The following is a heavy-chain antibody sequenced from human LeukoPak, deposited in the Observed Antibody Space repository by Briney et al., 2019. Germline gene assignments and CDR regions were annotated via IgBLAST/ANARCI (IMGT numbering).Heavy chain of an antibody. CDR1: GGSISSSSYY. CDR2: IYYSGST. D-gene: IGHD3-16*01. Sequence: TSETLSLTCTVSGGSISSSSYYWGWIRQPPGKGLEWIGSIYYSGSTYYNPSLKSRVTISVDTSKNQFSLKLSSVTAADTAVFYCARTYDYVWGSFMPWGQGTLVTVSS. CDR3: ARTYDYVWGSFMP. V-gene: IGHV4-39*01. J-gene: IGHJ5*02.